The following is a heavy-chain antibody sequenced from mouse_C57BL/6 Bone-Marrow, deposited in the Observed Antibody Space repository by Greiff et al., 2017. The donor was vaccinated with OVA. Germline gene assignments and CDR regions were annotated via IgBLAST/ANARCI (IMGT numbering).Heavy chain of an antibody. CDR1: GFNIKDYY. CDR3: ARWVGQGYFDV. CDR2: LDPEDGET. J-gene: IGHJ1*03. Sequence: EVQGVESGAELVKPGASVKLSCTASGFNIKDYYMHWVKQRTEQGLEWIGRLDPEDGETKYAPKFQGKATITADTSSNTAYLQLSSLTSEDTAVYYCARWVGQGYFDVWGTGTTVTVSS. V-gene: IGHV14-2*01. D-gene: IGHD3-3*01.